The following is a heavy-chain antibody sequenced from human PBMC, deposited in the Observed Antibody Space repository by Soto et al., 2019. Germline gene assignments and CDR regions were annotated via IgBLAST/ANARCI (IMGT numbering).Heavy chain of an antibody. Sequence: QVQLVESGGGLVKPGGSLRLSCAASGFTFSDYYMNWIRQAPGRGLEWVSYISSSGYYTNYADSVKGRFTISRDNAENSLYLQMTSLRVEDTAVYYCARDLLGCSGGNGYSWGQGTLVTVSS. V-gene: IGHV3-11*05. CDR2: ISSSGYYT. D-gene: IGHD2-15*01. J-gene: IGHJ4*02. CDR1: GFTFSDYY. CDR3: ARDLLGCSGGNGYS.